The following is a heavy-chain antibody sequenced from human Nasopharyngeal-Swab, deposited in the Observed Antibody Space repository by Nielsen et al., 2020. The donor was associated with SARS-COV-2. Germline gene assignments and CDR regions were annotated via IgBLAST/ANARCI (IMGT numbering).Heavy chain of an antibody. CDR2: ISYDGSNK. D-gene: IGHD2-21*02. CDR3: AKNKAGGGDCYSCYYGMDV. J-gene: IGHJ6*02. CDR1: GFTFSSYG. V-gene: IGHV3-30*18. Sequence: GESLKISCAASGFTFSSYGMHWVRQAPGKGLVWVAVISYDGSNKYYADSVKGRFTISRDNSKNTLYLQMNSLRAEDTAVYYCAKNKAGGGDCYSCYYGMDVWGQGTTVTISS.